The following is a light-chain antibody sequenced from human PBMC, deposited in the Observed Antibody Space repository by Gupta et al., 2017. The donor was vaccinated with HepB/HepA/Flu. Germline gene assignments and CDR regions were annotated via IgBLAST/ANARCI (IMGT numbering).Light chain of an antibody. Sequence: QSVLTQPPSVSAAPGQKVTISCPGSSSNLGNNYVSWYQQLPETAPKLLIYDNDERPSGIPDRFSGSKSGTSATLGITGLHIADEADYYCGTWDSSLSAYVFGTGTKVTVL. CDR3: GTWDSSLSAYV. J-gene: IGLJ1*01. V-gene: IGLV1-51*01. CDR2: DND. CDR1: SSNLGNNY.